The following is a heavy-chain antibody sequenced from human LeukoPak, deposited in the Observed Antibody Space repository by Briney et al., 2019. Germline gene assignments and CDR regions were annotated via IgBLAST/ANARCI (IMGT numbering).Heavy chain of an antibody. CDR2: INHSGST. Sequence: SETLSLTCAVYGRSFSGYYWSWIRQPPGKGLEWIGEINHSGSTNYNPSLKSRVTISVDTSKNQFSLKLSSVTAADTAVYYCARESSGWYAYWGQGTLVTVSS. CDR1: GRSFSGYY. V-gene: IGHV4-34*01. J-gene: IGHJ4*02. D-gene: IGHD6-19*01. CDR3: ARESSGWYAY.